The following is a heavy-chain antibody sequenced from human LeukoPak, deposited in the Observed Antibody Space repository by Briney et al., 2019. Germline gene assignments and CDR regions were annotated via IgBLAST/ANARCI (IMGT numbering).Heavy chain of an antibody. CDR2: IYYSGST. CDR3: ARRPKVGATTYFDY. Sequence: SETLSLTCTVSGGSISSYYWSWIRQPPGKGLEWIGHIYYSGSTNYNPSLKSRVTISVDTSKNQFSLKLSSVTAAGTAVYYCARRPKVGATTYFDYWGQGTLVTVSS. D-gene: IGHD1-26*01. J-gene: IGHJ4*02. CDR1: GGSISSYY. V-gene: IGHV4-59*01.